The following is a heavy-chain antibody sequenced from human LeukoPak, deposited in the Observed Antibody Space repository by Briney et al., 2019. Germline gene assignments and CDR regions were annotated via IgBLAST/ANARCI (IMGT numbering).Heavy chain of an antibody. V-gene: IGHV4-59*12. CDR1: GGSISSYY. CDR3: ARDRGRNCGGDCYVVDY. J-gene: IGHJ4*02. D-gene: IGHD2-21*01. Sequence: SETLSLTCTVSGGSISSYYWSWIRQPPGKGLEWIGYIYYSGSTNYNPSLKSRVTISVDTSKNQFSLKLSSVTAADTAVYYCARDRGRNCGGDCYVVDYWGQGTLVTVSS. CDR2: IYYSGST.